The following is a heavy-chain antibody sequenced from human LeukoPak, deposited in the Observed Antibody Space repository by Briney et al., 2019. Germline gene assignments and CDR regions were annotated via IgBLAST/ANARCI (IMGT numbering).Heavy chain of an antibody. V-gene: IGHV3-21*01. CDR2: ISSSSSYI. CDR1: GSTFSSYS. D-gene: IGHD3-10*01. J-gene: IGHJ4*02. CDR3: ASGPIGPRIVDY. Sequence: PGGSLRLSCAASGSTFSSYSMNCVRQAPGKGLEWVSSISSSSSYIYYADSVKGRFTISRDNAKNSLYLQMNGLRAEDTAVYYCASGPIGPRIVDYWGQGTLVTVSS.